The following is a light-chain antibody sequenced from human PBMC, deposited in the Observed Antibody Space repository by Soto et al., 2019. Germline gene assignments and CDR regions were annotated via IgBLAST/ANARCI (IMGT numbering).Light chain of an antibody. J-gene: IGKJ1*01. CDR3: HHTFLPRPT. CDR1: QSITNY. Sequence: DIQMTQSPSSLSASVGDRVTITCRASQSITNYLNWYQQKPGKAPKLLFSGASNLQSGVPSGFSGSGFGTDFTLTISSLQPGDFANYYFHHTFLPRPTFVHGT. CDR2: GAS. V-gene: IGKV1-39*01.